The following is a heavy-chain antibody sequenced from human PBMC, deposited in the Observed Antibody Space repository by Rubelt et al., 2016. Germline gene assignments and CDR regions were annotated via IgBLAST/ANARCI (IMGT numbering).Heavy chain of an antibody. Sequence: EVQLVESGGGLVQPGGSLRLSCAASGFTFSSYSMNWVRQAPGEGLEWVSYISSSSSPIYYADSVTGRFTISRDNAKNSLYLQMNSLRDEDTAVYYCATQGYCSSTSCYGAYWGQGTLVTVSS. CDR3: ATQGYCSSTSCYGAY. CDR2: ISSSSSPI. CDR1: GFTFSSYS. V-gene: IGHV3-48*02. J-gene: IGHJ4*02. D-gene: IGHD2-2*01.